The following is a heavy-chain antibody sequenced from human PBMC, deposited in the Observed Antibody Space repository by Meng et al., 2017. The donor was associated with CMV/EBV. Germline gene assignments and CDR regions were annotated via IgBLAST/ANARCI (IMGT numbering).Heavy chain of an antibody. D-gene: IGHD2-15*01. CDR1: GGPVSSGSYY. CDR2: IYYSGST. Sequence: SETLSLTCTASGGPVSSGSYYWSWIRQPPGKGLEWIVYIYYSGSTNYNPSLKSRVTISVDTSKNQFSLKLSSVTAADTAVYYCARGYCSGGSCYRGYYYGMDVWGQGTTVTVSS. CDR3: ARGYCSGGSCYRGYYYGMDV. V-gene: IGHV4-61*01. J-gene: IGHJ6*02.